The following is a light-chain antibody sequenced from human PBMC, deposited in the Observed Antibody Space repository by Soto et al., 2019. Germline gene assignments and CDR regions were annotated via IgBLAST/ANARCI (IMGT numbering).Light chain of an antibody. CDR1: QSVSSN. Sequence: EIVMTQSPATLSVSPGERATLSCRASQSVSSNSAWYQQKPGQAPRLLIYGASTRATGIPARFSGSWSGTEFTLTISSLQSEDFAAYYCQHYNNWPPWTVGQGTKVEIK. J-gene: IGKJ1*01. CDR3: QHYNNWPPWT. V-gene: IGKV3-15*01. CDR2: GAS.